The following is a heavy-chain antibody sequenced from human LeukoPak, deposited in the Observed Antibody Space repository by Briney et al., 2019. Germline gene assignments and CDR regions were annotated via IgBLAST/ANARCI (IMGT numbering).Heavy chain of an antibody. J-gene: IGHJ4*02. CDR2: IYSSGTT. D-gene: IGHD3-22*01. Sequence: PSETLSLTCTVSGDSISNDFWTWIRQPAGKGLEWIGRIYSSGTTNYNPSLKSRVTISVDTSKNQFSLKLSSVTAADTAVYYCARVPQGWRGSSGPFDYWGQGTQVTVSS. CDR1: GDSISNDF. CDR3: ARVPQGWRGSSGPFDY. V-gene: IGHV4-4*07.